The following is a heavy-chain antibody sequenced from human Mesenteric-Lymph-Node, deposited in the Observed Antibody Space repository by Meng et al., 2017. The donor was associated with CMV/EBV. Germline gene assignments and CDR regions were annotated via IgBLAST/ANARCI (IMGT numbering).Heavy chain of an antibody. D-gene: IGHD1-1*01. V-gene: IGHV3-23*01. CDR1: GGSFSGYY. Sequence: LTCAFDGGSFSGYYWSWIRQPPGKGLEWVSSISGGGGSTYYADSVKGRFTISRDNSKDTLSLQMNNLRAEDTGIYYCTKDRDGGTRDWGQGTLVTVSS. CDR3: TKDRDGGTRD. CDR2: ISGGGGST. J-gene: IGHJ4*02.